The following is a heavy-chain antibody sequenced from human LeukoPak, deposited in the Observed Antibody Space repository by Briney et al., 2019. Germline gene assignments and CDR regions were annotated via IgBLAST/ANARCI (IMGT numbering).Heavy chain of an antibody. CDR3: ARDRSSTWSKTAYYYGMDV. CDR1: GFTFSSYS. CDR2: ISSSSSYI. Sequence: GGSLRLSCAASGFTFSSYSMNWVRQAPGKGLEWVSSISSSSSYIYYADSVKGRFTISRDNAKNSLYLQMNSLRAEDTAVYYCARDRSSTWSKTAYYYGMDVWGQGTTVNVSS. V-gene: IGHV3-21*01. D-gene: IGHD6-13*01. J-gene: IGHJ6*02.